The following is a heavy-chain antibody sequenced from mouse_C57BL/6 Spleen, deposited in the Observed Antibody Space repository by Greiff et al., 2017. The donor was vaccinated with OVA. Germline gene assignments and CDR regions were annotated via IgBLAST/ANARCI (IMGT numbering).Heavy chain of an antibody. CDR2: IYPGSGST. Sequence: QVQLQQPGAELVKPGASVKMSCKASGYTFTSYWITWVKQRLGQGLEWIGDIYPGSGSTNYNEKFKSKATLPVDTSSSTAYMQLSSLTSEDSAVYYCARQRALTLYYFDYWGQGTTLTVSS. D-gene: IGHD3-3*01. J-gene: IGHJ2*01. V-gene: IGHV1-55*01. CDR1: GYTFTSYW. CDR3: ARQRALTLYYFDY.